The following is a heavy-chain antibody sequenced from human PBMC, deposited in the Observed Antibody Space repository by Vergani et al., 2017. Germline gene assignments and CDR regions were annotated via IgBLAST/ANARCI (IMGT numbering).Heavy chain of an antibody. CDR2: ISNSGNTI. V-gene: IGHV3-11*01. CDR3: ARDHRDYNNYQGTFDI. CDR1: GFSFSDHY. D-gene: IGHD5-24*01. J-gene: IGHJ3*02. Sequence: QVQLVESGGGLVKPGGSLRLSCAASGFSFSDHYMTWIRQAPGKGLEWVAYISNSGNTIEYADSVKGRFSISRDNAKSSLFLQMDSLRAEDTAVYYCARDHRDYNNYQGTFDIWGQGSMVTVSS.